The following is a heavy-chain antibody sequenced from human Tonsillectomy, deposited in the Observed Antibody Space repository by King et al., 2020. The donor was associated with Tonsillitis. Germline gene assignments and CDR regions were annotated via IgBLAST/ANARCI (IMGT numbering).Heavy chain of an antibody. Sequence: VQLVESGGGVVQPGRSLRLSCAASGFTFSNYGIHWVRQAPGKGLEWVALISYYDGSTKYYADSVKGRFTISRDNSKNTLYLQMNNLRAEDTAVYYCAKDRAPYDYVWGNYDYWGQGTLVTVSS. CDR1: GFTFSNYG. D-gene: IGHD3-16*01. CDR2: ISYYDGSTK. V-gene: IGHV3-30*18. J-gene: IGHJ4*02. CDR3: AKDRAPYDYVWGNYDY.